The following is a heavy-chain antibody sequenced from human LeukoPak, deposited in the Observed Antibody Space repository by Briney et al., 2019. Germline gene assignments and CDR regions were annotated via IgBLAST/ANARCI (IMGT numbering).Heavy chain of an antibody. CDR1: SGSISGYY. J-gene: IGHJ4*02. D-gene: IGHD5-18*01. Sequence: SETLSLTCTVSSGSISGYYWTWIRQSPGKGLEWIGYIYYSGSTNYNPSLKSRVTISVDTSKNQFSLNLSSVTAADTAVYYCARVAMATYFDYWGQGTLVTVSS. CDR2: IYYSGST. CDR3: ARVAMATYFDY. V-gene: IGHV4-59*01.